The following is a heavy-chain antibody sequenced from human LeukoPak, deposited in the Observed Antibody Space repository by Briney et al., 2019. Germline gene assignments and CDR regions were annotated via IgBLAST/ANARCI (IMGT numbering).Heavy chain of an antibody. J-gene: IGHJ4*02. D-gene: IGHD3-22*01. CDR2: ISSSGSTI. CDR3: ARIERRDSSGSFDY. Sequence: LSLTCTVSGGSISSSSYYWGWIRQPPGKGLEWVSYISSSGSTIYYADSVKGRFTISRDNAKNSLYLQMNSLRAEDTAVYYCARIERRDSSGSFDYWGQGTLVTVSS. CDR1: GGSISSSSYY. V-gene: IGHV3-11*01.